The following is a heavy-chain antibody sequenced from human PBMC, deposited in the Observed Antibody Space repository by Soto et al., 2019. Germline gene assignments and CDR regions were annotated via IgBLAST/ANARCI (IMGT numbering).Heavy chain of an antibody. Sequence: SVKVSCKASGGTFSSYAISWVRQAPGQGLEWMGGIIPIFGTANYAQKFQGRVTITADESTSTAYMELSSLRSEDTAVYYCARDDCSSTSGYVDYYYGMDVWGQGTTVTVSS. CDR3: ARDDCSSTSGYVDYYYGMDV. J-gene: IGHJ6*02. CDR2: IIPIFGTA. D-gene: IGHD2-2*01. V-gene: IGHV1-69*13. CDR1: GGTFSSYA.